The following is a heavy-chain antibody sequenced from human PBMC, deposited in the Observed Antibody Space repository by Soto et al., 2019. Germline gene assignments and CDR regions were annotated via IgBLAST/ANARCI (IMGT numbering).Heavy chain of an antibody. J-gene: IGHJ4*02. V-gene: IGHV4-59*01. D-gene: IGHD5-12*01. CDR1: GGSISSYY. Sequence: ASETLSLTCTVSGGSISSYYWSWIRQPPGKGLEWIGYIYYSGSTNYNPSLKSRVTISVDTSKNQFSLKLSSVTAADTAVYYCARSGRREYSGYDVITPLDYWGQGTLITVSS. CDR2: IYYSGST. CDR3: ARSGRREYSGYDVITPLDY.